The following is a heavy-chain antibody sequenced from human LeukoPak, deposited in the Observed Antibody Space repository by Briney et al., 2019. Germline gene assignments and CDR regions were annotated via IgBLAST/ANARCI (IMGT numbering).Heavy chain of an antibody. V-gene: IGHV3-11*01. D-gene: IGHD2-21*02. CDR2: ISSSGSTT. CDR1: GFTFSDYY. CDR3: ARVGRTYCGGDCYLYYYGMDV. Sequence: GGSLRLSCAASGFTFSDYYMNWIRQAPGKGLEWVSYISSSGSTTYYADSVKGRFTISRDNAKNSLYLQMNSLRAEDTAVYYCARVGRTYCGGDCYLYYYGMDVWGQGTTVTVSS. J-gene: IGHJ6*02.